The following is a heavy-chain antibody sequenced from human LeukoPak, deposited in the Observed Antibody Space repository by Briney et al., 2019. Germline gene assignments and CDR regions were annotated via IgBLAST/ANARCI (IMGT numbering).Heavy chain of an antibody. CDR3: ARAGYSYGTMDV. V-gene: IGHV1-3*01. J-gene: IGHJ6*02. D-gene: IGHD5-18*01. Sequence: ASVKVSCKASGYTFTSYAMHWVRQAPGQRLEWMGWINAGNGNTKYSQKFQGRVTMTRDTSISTAYMELSRLRSDDTAVYYCARAGYSYGTMDVWGQGTTVTVSS. CDR1: GYTFTSYA. CDR2: INAGNGNT.